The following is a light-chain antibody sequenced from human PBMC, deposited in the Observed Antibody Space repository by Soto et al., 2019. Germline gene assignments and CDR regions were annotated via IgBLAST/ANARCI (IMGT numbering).Light chain of an antibody. V-gene: IGKV1-5*01. CDR2: DAS. CDR3: QQYNSYSPWT. J-gene: IGKJ1*01. Sequence: DIQMTQSPSPLSGSVGDRVTITCRASQTISSWLAWYQQKPGKAPKLLIYDASSLESGVPSRFSGSGSGTEFTLTISSLQPDDFATYYCQQYNSYSPWTFGQGTKVDIK. CDR1: QTISSW.